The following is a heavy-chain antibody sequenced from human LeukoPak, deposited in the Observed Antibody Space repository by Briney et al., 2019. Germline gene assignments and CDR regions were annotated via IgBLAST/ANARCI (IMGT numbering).Heavy chain of an antibody. CDR1: GYTFTSYG. Sequence: ASVKVSCKASGYTFTSYGISWVRQAPGQGLEWMGWISAYNGNTNYAQKLRGRVTMTTDTSTSTAYMELRSLRSDDTAVYYCARRDYYDSSTPFDYWGQGTLVTVSS. V-gene: IGHV1-18*01. CDR3: ARRDYYDSSTPFDY. D-gene: IGHD3-22*01. J-gene: IGHJ4*02. CDR2: ISAYNGNT.